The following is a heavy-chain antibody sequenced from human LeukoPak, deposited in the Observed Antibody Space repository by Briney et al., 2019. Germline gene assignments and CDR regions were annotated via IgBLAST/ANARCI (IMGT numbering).Heavy chain of an antibody. CDR2: INHSGST. J-gene: IGHJ4*02. V-gene: IGHV4-34*01. Sequence: SETLSLTCAVYGGPFSGYYWSWIRQPPGKGLEWIGEINHSGSTNYNPSLKSRVTISADTSKNQFSLKLSSVTAADTAVYYCARARALTRQWLVRYYFDYWGQGTLVTVSS. CDR1: GGPFSGYY. CDR3: ARARALTRQWLVRYYFDY. D-gene: IGHD6-19*01.